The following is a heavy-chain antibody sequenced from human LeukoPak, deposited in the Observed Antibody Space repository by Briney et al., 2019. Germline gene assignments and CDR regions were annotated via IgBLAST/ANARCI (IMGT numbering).Heavy chain of an antibody. J-gene: IGHJ4*02. CDR2: FDPEDGET. V-gene: IGHV1-24*01. CDR1: GYTLTELS. CDR3: ATLGYYDSSGYYRYYFGY. D-gene: IGHD3-22*01. Sequence: ASVKVSCKVSGYTLTELSMHWVRQAPGKGLEWMGGFDPEDGETIYAQKFQGRVTMTEDTSTDTAYMELSSLRSEDTAVYYCATLGYYDSSGYYRYYFGYWGQGTLVTVSS.